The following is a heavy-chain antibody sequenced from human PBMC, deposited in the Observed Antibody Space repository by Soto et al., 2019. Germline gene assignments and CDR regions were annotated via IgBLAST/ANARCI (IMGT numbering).Heavy chain of an antibody. J-gene: IGHJ3*02. V-gene: IGHV3-48*02. CDR2: ISSSKTYI. D-gene: IGHD6-19*01. CDR1: GFSFSSYS. CDR3: VRDSGWAFDI. Sequence: EVQLVESGGGLVQPGQSLRVSCAASGFSFSSYSMNWVRQAPGKGLEWISDISSSKTYIWYADSVKGRFTISRDNAKNSLSLQMNSLRDEDTAVYYCVRDSGWAFDIWGLGTMVTVSS.